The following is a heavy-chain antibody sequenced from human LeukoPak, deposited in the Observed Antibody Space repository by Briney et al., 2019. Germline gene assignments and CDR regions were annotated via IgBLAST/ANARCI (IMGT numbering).Heavy chain of an antibody. D-gene: IGHD3-22*01. CDR3: ARVGDSSGYYYFDY. V-gene: IGHV4-30-2*01. Sequence: SETLSLTCAVSGGSISSGGYSWSWIRQPPGKGLEWIGYIYHSGSTYYNPFLKSRVTISVDRSKNQFSLKLSSVTAADTAVYYCARVGDSSGYYYFDYWGQGTLVTVSS. J-gene: IGHJ4*02. CDR2: IYHSGST. CDR1: GGSISSGGYS.